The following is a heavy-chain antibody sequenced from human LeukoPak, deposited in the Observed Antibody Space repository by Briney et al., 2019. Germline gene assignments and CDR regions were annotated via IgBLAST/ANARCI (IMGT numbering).Heavy chain of an antibody. D-gene: IGHD3-10*01. Sequence: PSETLSLTCAVYGGSFSGYYWSWIRQPPGKGLEWIGEINHSGSTNYNPSLKSRVTISVDTSKNQFSLKLSSVTAADTAVYYCARRFVTMVRGVILSYYYYYYMDVWGKGTTVTISS. CDR1: GGSFSGYY. CDR2: INHSGST. CDR3: ARRFVTMVRGVILSYYYYYYMDV. J-gene: IGHJ6*03. V-gene: IGHV4-34*01.